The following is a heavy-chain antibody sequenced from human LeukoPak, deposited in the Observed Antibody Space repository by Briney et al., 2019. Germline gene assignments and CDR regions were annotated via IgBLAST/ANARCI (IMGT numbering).Heavy chain of an antibody. CDR3: ARGYYYDSGGYYHFDY. CDR1: GGTFSSYA. V-gene: IGHV1-69*05. D-gene: IGHD3-22*01. CDR2: IIPIFGTA. Sequence: SVEVSCKASGGTFSSYAISWVRQAPGQGLEWMGGIIPIFGTANYAQKFQGRVTITTDESTSTAYMELSSLRSEDTAVYYCARGYYYDSGGYYHFDYWGQGTLVTVSS. J-gene: IGHJ4*02.